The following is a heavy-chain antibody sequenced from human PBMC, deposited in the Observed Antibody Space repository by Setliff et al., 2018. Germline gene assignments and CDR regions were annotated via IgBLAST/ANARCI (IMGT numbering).Heavy chain of an antibody. CDR2: IDPSGDTT. D-gene: IGHD3-10*01. V-gene: IGHV1-46*01. J-gene: IGHJ5*02. CDR1: GYTFTSYD. CDR3: ARGAWFGALTIGGWIDP. Sequence: GASVKVSCKASGYTFTSYDINWVRQATGQGLEWMGVIDPSGDTTSFAQRFQGRVSLTSDTSTTTIYMELSSLRSEDTAIYYCARGAWFGALTIGGWIDPWGQGTLVTVSS.